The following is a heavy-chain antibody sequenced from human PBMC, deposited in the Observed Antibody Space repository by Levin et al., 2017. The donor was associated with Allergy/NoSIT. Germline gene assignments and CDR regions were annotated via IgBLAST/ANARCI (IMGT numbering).Heavy chain of an antibody. CDR2: IYSGGST. V-gene: IGHV3-66*01. Sequence: GGSLRLSCAASGFTVSSNYMSWVRQAPGKGLEWVSVIYSGGSTYYADSVKGSFTISRDNSKNTLYLQMNSLRAEDTAVYYCARDELGIVSYWGQGTLVTVSS. J-gene: IGHJ4*02. CDR1: GFTVSSNY. D-gene: IGHD7-27*01. CDR3: ARDELGIVSY.